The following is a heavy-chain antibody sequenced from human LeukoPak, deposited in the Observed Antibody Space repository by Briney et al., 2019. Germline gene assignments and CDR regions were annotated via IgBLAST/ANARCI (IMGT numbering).Heavy chain of an antibody. CDR2: ISSSGSTI. Sequence: GGSLRLSCAASGFTFSSYEMNWVRQAPGKGLEWVSYISSSGSTIYYADSVKGRFTISRDNAKNSLYLQMNSLRAEDTAVYYCASPSDYLDYWGQGTLVTVSS. CDR1: GFTFSSYE. V-gene: IGHV3-48*03. J-gene: IGHJ4*02. D-gene: IGHD2-2*01. CDR3: ASPSDYLDY.